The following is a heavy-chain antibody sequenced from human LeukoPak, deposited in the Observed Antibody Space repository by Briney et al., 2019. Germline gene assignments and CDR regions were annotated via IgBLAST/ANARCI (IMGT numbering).Heavy chain of an antibody. V-gene: IGHV1-69*05. CDR1: GYTFTSYG. D-gene: IGHD2-2*01. Sequence: ASVKVSCKASGYTFTSYGISWVRQAPGQGLEWMGGIIPIFGTANYAQKFQGRVTITTDESTSTAYMELSSLRSEDTAVYYCATAFIVPAAYDYWGQETLVTVSS. CDR2: IIPIFGTA. CDR3: ATAFIVPAAYDY. J-gene: IGHJ4*02.